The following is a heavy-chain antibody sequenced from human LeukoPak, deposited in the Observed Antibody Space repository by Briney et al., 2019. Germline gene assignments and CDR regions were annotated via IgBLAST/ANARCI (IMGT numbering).Heavy chain of an antibody. V-gene: IGHV1-18*04. D-gene: IGHD3-22*01. CDR3: ARDNFSGDSSGYYSNYYYYMDV. Sequence: ASVKVSCKASGYTFTSYYMHWVRQAPGQGLEWMGWISAYNGNTNYAQKLQGRVTMTTDTSTSTAYMELSSLRSEDTAVYYCARDNFSGDSSGYYSNYYYYMDVWGKGTTVTISS. CDR1: GYTFTSYY. CDR2: ISAYNGNT. J-gene: IGHJ6*03.